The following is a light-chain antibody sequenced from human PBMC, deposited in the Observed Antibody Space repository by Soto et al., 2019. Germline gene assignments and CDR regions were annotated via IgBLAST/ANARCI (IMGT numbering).Light chain of an antibody. J-gene: IGKJ1*01. CDR1: QSITGW. CDR3: QQYGYSFWT. CDR2: AAS. V-gene: IGKV1-5*01. Sequence: DIQMTQSPSTLSASVGDRVTITCRASQSITGWLAWFQQKPGKAPKLLIYAASTLQSGVPSRFSGSGSGTDYTLTISRLEPEDSAVYYCQQYGYSFWTFGQGTKVDI.